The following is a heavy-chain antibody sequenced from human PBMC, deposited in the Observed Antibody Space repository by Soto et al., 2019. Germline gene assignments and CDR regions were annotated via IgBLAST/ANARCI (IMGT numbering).Heavy chain of an antibody. CDR2: ISTYNGKT. Sequence: QVKLVQSGAEVKKAGASVKVSCKASGYTFISYGIAWVRQAPGQGLEWMGRISTYNGKTNYAQKFQDRVSMTTDTSTSTAYMDVRTLRSDDTALYYCARAGYATSWVGILNTGVHGVERDFWGQGTLVTVPS. D-gene: IGHD6-13*01. J-gene: IGHJ4*02. CDR3: ARAGYATSWVGILNTGVHGVERDF. CDR1: GYTFISYG. V-gene: IGHV1-18*01.